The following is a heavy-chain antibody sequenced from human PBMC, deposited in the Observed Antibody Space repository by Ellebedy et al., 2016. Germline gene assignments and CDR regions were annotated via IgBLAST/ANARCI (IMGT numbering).Heavy chain of an antibody. CDR1: GFTFGDYA. V-gene: IGHV3-7*01. Sequence: GGSLRLSCAASGFTFGDYAMSWFRQAPGKGLEWVASIKEDGSFKQYVDSVRGRFTISRDNAKNSVYLQMNVLRVEDRGIYYCATDLRPLTRGWGYWGQGTLVTVSS. CDR2: IKEDGSFK. D-gene: IGHD3-10*01. J-gene: IGHJ4*02. CDR3: ATDLRPLTRGWGY.